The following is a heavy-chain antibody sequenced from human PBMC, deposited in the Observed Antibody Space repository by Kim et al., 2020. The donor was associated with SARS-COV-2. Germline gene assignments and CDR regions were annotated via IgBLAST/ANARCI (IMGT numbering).Heavy chain of an antibody. CDR1: GFTFSNSE. CDR3: ARDIYGDYSGLDY. D-gene: IGHD4-17*01. Sequence: GGSLRLSCAASGFTFSNSEMNWVRQAPGKGLEWLSYITHIGNMIYYADSVKGRFTISRDNAKNSLYLQMNSLRAEDTAVYYCARDIYGDYSGLDYWGQGTLVTVSS. J-gene: IGHJ4*02. V-gene: IGHV3-48*03. CDR2: ITHIGNMI.